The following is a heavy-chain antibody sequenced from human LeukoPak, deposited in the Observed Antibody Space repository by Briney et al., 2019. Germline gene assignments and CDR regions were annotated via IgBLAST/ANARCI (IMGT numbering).Heavy chain of an antibody. CDR1: GFTFSSYS. J-gene: IGHJ4*02. Sequence: GGSLRLSCAASGFTFSSYSMNWVRQAPGKGLEWVSAISGDSRYIYYADSVRGRFTISRDNAENSLYLQMNSLRAEDTAVYYCAKEGYSSGWFFDYWGQGTLVTVSS. CDR3: AKEGYSSGWFFDY. CDR2: ISGDSRYI. V-gene: IGHV3-21*01. D-gene: IGHD6-19*01.